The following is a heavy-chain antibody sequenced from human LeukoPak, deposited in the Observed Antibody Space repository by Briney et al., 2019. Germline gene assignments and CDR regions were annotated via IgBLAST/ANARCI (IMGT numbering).Heavy chain of an antibody. V-gene: IGHV1-69*04. D-gene: IGHD3-22*01. CDR2: IIPILGIA. CDR1: GGTFSSYA. Sequence: GASVKVSCKASGGTFSSYAISWVRQAPGQGLEWMGRIIPILGIANYAQKFQGRVTITADKSTSTAYMELSSLRSEDTAAYYCARGYYDSPVGHWGQGTLVTVSS. J-gene: IGHJ4*02. CDR3: ARGYYDSPVGH.